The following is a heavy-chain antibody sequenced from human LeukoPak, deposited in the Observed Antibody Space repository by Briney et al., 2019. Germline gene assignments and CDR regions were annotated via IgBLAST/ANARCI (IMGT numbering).Heavy chain of an antibody. CDR2: KYSSGST. V-gene: IGHV4-4*07. D-gene: IGHD6-13*01. Sequence: SETLSLTCTVSGGSISSYYWSWIRQPAGKGLEWIGRKYSSGSTNYNPSLKSRLTMSVDTSKNQFSLKLSSVTAADTAVYYCAREAFSSWYFDYWGQGTLVTVSS. J-gene: IGHJ4*02. CDR3: AREAFSSWYFDY. CDR1: GGSISSYY.